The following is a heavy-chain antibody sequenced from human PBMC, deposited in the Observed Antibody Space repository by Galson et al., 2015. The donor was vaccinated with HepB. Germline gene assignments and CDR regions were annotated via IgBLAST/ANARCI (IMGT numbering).Heavy chain of an antibody. CDR2: IYSGGNT. CDR1: GFTXXXNY. CDR3: ARLAILWFVPGVGYFDF. D-gene: IGHD3-10*01. J-gene: IGHJ4*02. Sequence: SLRLSXXXSGFTXXXNYXXXVRQAXGKGLXXXXVIYSGGNTSYADSVKGRFTISRHNSKNTLSLQMNSLRAEDTXVYYCARLAILWFVPGVGYFDFWGQGALVTXSS. V-gene: IGHV3-53*04.